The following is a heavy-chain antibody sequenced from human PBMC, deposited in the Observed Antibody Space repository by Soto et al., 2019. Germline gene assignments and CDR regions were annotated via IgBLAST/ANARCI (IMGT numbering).Heavy chain of an antibody. J-gene: IGHJ4*02. D-gene: IGHD6-19*01. CDR2: ISGSGGST. CDR1: GFTFSSDA. V-gene: IGHV3-23*01. Sequence: EVQLLESGGGLVQPGGSLRLSCAASGFTFSSDAMSWVRQAPGKGLEWVSAISGSGGSTYYADSVKGRFTISRDNSKNTLYLQMNSLRAEDTAVYYCAKGSSGWYDRFDYWGQGTLVTVSS. CDR3: AKGSSGWYDRFDY.